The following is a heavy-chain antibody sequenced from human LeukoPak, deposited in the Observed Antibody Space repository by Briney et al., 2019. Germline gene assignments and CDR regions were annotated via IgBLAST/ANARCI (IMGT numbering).Heavy chain of an antibody. CDR3: ARSRAGMVTIFGVVIIESYFDY. CDR2: MNPNSGNT. V-gene: IGHV1-8*01. D-gene: IGHD3-3*01. J-gene: IGHJ4*02. CDR1: GYTFTSYD. Sequence: VASVKVSCKASGYTFTSYDINWVRQATGQGLEWMGWMNPNSGNTGYAQKFQGRATMTRNTSISTAYMELSSLRSEDTAVYYCARSRAGMVTIFGVVIIESYFDYWGQGTLVTVSS.